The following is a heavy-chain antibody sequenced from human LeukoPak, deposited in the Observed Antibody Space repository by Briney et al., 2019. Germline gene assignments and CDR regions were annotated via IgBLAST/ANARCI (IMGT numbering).Heavy chain of an antibody. CDR1: GFTFTNNW. CDR3: ARGRGWIDP. J-gene: IGHJ5*02. Sequence: GGSLRLSCAASGFTFTNNWMTWFRQAPGKGLKWVGNVNEDGSEKHYLDSVKGRFTISRDNAKNSVYLQMNNLRVEETAVYYCARGRGWIDPWGQGTLVSVSS. V-gene: IGHV3-7*01. CDR2: VNEDGSEK. D-gene: IGHD5-24*01.